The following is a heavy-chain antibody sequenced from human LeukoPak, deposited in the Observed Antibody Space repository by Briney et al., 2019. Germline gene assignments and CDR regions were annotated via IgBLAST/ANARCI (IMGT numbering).Heavy chain of an antibody. CDR1: GYTFTSYG. CDR2: ISAYNGNT. J-gene: IGHJ6*02. V-gene: IGHV1-18*01. D-gene: IGHD4-17*01. CDR3: ARDWTATVPKPYYYYYGMDV. Sequence: ASVKVSCKASGYTFTSYGISWVRQAPGQGLEWMGWISAYNGNTNYAQKLQGRVTMTTDTSTSTAYMELRSLRSDDTAVYYCARDWTATVPKPYYYYYGMDVWGQGTTVTVSS.